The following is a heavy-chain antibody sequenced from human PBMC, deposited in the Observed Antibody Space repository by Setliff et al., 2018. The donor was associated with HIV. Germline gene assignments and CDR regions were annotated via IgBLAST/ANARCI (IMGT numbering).Heavy chain of an antibody. CDR3: ARQVKYSSSPLHFDS. Sequence: PSETLSLTCTVSGGSIASSTHFWAWIRQPPGKGLEWIGSIYYGGIIDYNPSLKSRVTISVDAPKNQFSLRLDSVTAADTAIHYCARQVKYSSSPLHFDSWGQGTLVTVSS. CDR1: GGSIASSTHF. V-gene: IGHV4-39*01. D-gene: IGHD6-13*01. CDR2: IYYGGII. J-gene: IGHJ4*02.